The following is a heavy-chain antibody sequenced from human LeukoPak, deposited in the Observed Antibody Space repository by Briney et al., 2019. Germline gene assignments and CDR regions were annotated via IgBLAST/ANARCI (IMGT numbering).Heavy chain of an antibody. CDR3: ARQKWEQQGRDYYFNGLDV. J-gene: IGHJ6*02. Sequence: SETLSLTCSVSIGSISSSKWWSWVRQSPVKGLEWIGEVYLYGTTNYNPSFTSRVTMSVDRSRNQFSLKLTSVTAADTAVYYCARQKWEQQGRDYYFNGLDVWGPGTTVIVSS. D-gene: IGHD1/OR15-1a*01. CDR1: IGSISSSKW. V-gene: IGHV4-4*02. CDR2: VYLYGTT.